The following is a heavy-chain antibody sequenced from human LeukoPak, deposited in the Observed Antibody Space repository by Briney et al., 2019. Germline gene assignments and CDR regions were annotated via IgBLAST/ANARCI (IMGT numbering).Heavy chain of an antibody. V-gene: IGHV5-51*01. J-gene: IGHJ4*02. CDR1: GYSFTSYW. Sequence: GESLKISCKGSGYSFTSYWIGWVRQMPGKGLEWMGIIYPSDSDTRYSPSFQGQVTISVDKSISTAYLQWSSLEASDTAMYYCARTSSSWYNYWGQGTLVTVSS. CDR3: ARTSSSWYNY. D-gene: IGHD6-13*01. CDR2: IYPSDSDT.